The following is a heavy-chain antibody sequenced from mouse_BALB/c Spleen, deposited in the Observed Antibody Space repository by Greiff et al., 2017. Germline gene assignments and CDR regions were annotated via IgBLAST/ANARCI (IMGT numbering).Heavy chain of an antibody. CDR1: GDSITSGY. CDR2: ISYSGST. J-gene: IGHJ3*01. V-gene: IGHV3-8*02. CDR3: ARGDYRYDGAWFAY. Sequence: EVKLVESGPSLVKPSQTLSLTCSVTGDSITSGYWNWIRKFPGNKLEYMGYISYSGSTYYNPSLKSRISITRDTSKNQYYLQLNSVTTEDTATYYCARGDYRYDGAWFAYWGQGTLVTVSA. D-gene: IGHD2-14*01.